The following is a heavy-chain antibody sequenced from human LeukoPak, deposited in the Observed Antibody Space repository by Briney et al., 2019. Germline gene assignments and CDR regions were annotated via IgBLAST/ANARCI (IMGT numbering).Heavy chain of an antibody. CDR2: IYTSGST. J-gene: IGHJ6*03. CDR1: GGSISNYY. CDR3: ARDSPDYCSSTSCLPYYYYYYMDV. Sequence: SETLSLTCTVSGGSISNYYWTWIRQPAGKGLEWIGRIYTSGSTNYNPSLKSRVTMSVDTSKNQFSLKLSSVTAADTAVYYCARDSPDYCSSTSCLPYYYYYYMDVWGKGTTVTVSS. V-gene: IGHV4-4*07. D-gene: IGHD2-2*01.